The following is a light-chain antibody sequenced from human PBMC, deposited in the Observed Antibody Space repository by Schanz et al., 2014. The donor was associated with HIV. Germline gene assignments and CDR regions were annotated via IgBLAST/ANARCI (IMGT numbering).Light chain of an antibody. CDR1: QSVSSN. Sequence: EIVMTQSPATLSVSPGERATLSCRASQSVSSNLAWYQQKPGQAPRLLIYDASNRATGIPERFSGSGSGTDFTLTISRLEPEDFAVYYCQHYGTSLRTFGQGTKVEIK. CDR2: DAS. V-gene: IGKV3-20*01. CDR3: QHYGTSLRT. J-gene: IGKJ1*01.